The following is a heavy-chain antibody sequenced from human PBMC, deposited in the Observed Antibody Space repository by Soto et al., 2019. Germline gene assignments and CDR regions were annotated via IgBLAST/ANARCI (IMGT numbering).Heavy chain of an antibody. CDR3: ARAECSSPDCLTAYYSYGLDV. CDR1: GFTFSNFE. Sequence: LRLSFAASGFTFSNFEMHWVRQAPGKGLEWVSYISTAGSTKYYAESVKGRFTISRDNARNSLFLQMNSLRAEDTAVYYCARAECSSPDCLTAYYSYGLDVWGQGSTVTVSS. J-gene: IGHJ6*02. V-gene: IGHV3-48*03. D-gene: IGHD3-9*01. CDR2: ISTAGSTK.